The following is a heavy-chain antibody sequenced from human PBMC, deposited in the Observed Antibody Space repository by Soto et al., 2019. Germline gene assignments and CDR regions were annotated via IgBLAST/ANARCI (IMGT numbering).Heavy chain of an antibody. D-gene: IGHD2-15*01. V-gene: IGHV4-30-4*01. Sequence: QVQLQESGPGLVKPSQTLSLTCTVSGGSISSGDYYWSWIRQPPGKGLEWIGYIYYSGSTFYNPSLNSRLTISVDTSQNQFSLKVSSVTAADTAVYYCASTRSGGSWSVFDYWGQGTLVTVSS. CDR2: IYYSGST. J-gene: IGHJ4*02. CDR3: ASTRSGGSWSVFDY. CDR1: GGSISSGDYY.